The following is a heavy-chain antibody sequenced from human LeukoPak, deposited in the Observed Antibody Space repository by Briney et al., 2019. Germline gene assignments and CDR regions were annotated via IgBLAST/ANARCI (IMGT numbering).Heavy chain of an antibody. Sequence: SETLSLTCTVSGGSISSSSYYWGWIRQPPGKGLEWIGSIYYSGSTYYNPSLKSRDTLSVDTYNNQFSLKQSSVTAADTVVYYCARHVGSGVSTAFDIWGKGTMVTVSS. CDR1: GGSISSSSYY. D-gene: IGHD2-15*01. V-gene: IGHV4-39*01. J-gene: IGHJ3*02. CDR2: IYYSGST. CDR3: ARHVGSGVSTAFDI.